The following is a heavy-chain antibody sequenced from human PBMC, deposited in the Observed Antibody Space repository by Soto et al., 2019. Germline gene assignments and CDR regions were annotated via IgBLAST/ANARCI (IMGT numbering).Heavy chain of an antibody. J-gene: IGHJ4*02. Sequence: QVPLVQSGAEVKKPGSSVKVSCKASGGTFSSYAISWVRQAPGQGLEWMGGIIPIFGTANYAQEFQGRVTITAEESMSTAYMEMSSLRSEDTAVYYCARDEGMATNSPPQNWGQGTLVTVSS. D-gene: IGHD5-12*01. CDR2: IIPIFGTA. CDR3: ARDEGMATNSPPQN. CDR1: GGTFSSYA. V-gene: IGHV1-69*01.